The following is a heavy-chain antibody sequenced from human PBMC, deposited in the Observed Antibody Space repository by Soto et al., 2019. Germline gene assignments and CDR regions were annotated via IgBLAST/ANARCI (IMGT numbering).Heavy chain of an antibody. J-gene: IGHJ4*02. V-gene: IGHV3-21*01. CDR2: ISSSSSYI. CDR1: GFTFSSYS. Sequence: EVQLVESGGGLVKPGGSLRLSCAASGFTFSSYSMNWVRQAPGKGLEWVSSISSSSSYIYYADSVKGRFTISRDNAKNSLYLQMTSLRAEDPAVYYCARDQHGYSYGDGLGYWGQGTLVTVSS. D-gene: IGHD5-18*01. CDR3: ARDQHGYSYGDGLGY.